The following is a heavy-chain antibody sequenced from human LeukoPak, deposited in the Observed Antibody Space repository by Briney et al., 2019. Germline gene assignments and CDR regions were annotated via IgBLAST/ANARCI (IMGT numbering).Heavy chain of an antibody. CDR3: AREGPYGGNTYDY. V-gene: IGHV4-4*07. D-gene: IGHD4-23*01. J-gene: IGHJ4*02. CDR2: IDSSGNP. CDR1: GGSISSYY. Sequence: SETLSLTCTVSGGSISSYYWTWIRKPAGKGLEWNGRIDSSGNPNYNPSLKSRVTMPVDSSKKQFSLNLNSVTAADTAVYYCAREGPYGGNTYDYWGQGTLVTVSS.